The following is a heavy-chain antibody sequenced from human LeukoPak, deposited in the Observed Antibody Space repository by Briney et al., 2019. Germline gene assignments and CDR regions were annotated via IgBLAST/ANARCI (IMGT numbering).Heavy chain of an antibody. CDR3: ARDDYDSNSRVLPFDC. J-gene: IGHJ4*02. CDR1: GFTFSDYY. Sequence: KPGGSLRLSCAASGFTFSDYYMSWIRQAPGKGLEWVSYISSSSSYTNYADSVKGRFTISRDNSKDSLFLQMNSLSAEDTAVYYCARDDYDSNSRVLPFDCWGQGTLVTVSS. D-gene: IGHD2/OR15-2a*01. V-gene: IGHV3-11*06. CDR2: ISSSSSYT.